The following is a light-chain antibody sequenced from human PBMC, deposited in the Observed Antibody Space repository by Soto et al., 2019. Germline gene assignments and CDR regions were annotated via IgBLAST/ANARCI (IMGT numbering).Light chain of an antibody. CDR2: EVS. J-gene: IGLJ3*02. CDR3: SSYTSSSTRV. V-gene: IGLV2-14*01. Sequence: QAVLTQPASVSGSPGQSITISCTGTSSDVGDYNFVSWYQLHPDKAPKLMIFEVSNRPSGVSNRFSGSKSGNTASLTISGLQAEDEADYCCSSYTSSSTRVFGGGTKLTVL. CDR1: SSDVGDYNF.